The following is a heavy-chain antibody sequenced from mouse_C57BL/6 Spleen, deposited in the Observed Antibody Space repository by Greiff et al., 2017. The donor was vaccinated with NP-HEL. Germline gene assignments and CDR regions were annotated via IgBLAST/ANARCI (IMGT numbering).Heavy chain of an antibody. J-gene: IGHJ4*01. CDR2: ISSGGSYT. D-gene: IGHD1-1*01. Sequence: EVQGVESGGDLVKPGGSLKLSCAASGFTFSSYGMSWVRQTPDKRLEWVATISSGGSYTYYPDSVKGRFPISRDNAKNTLYLQMSSLKSEDTAMYYCARPYGSSSYYAMDYWGQGTSVTVSS. V-gene: IGHV5-6*01. CDR1: GFTFSSYG. CDR3: ARPYGSSSYYAMDY.